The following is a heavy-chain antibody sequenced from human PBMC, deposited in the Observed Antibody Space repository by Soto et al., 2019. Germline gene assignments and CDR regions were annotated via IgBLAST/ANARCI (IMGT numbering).Heavy chain of an antibody. CDR2: ISSSGSTI. J-gene: IGHJ4*01. Sequence: PGAALSLSCAASGFTFSDYYIGWIRQAPGKGLEWVSYISSSGSTIYYADSVKGRFTISRDNAKNSLYLQMNSLRAEDTSVYDCARKATGSATDFDFWGHGTLVTVSS. CDR1: GFTFSDYY. V-gene: IGHV3-11*01. CDR3: ARKATGSATDFDF.